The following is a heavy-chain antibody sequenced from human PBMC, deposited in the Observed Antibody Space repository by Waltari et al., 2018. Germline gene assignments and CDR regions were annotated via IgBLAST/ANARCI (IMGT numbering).Heavy chain of an antibody. V-gene: IGHV3-33*01. CDR2: IWYDGSKK. Sequence: QVQLVESGGGVVEPGRSLSLSCAAYGFPFSSYVMHWFRQAPGKGLEWVAVIWYDGSKKYYADSVKGRFTISRDNSKNTLYLQMNSLRAEDTAVYYCARAAAGTPDNLDYWGQGTLVTVSS. J-gene: IGHJ4*02. CDR3: ARAAAGTPDNLDY. CDR1: GFPFSSYV. D-gene: IGHD6-13*01.